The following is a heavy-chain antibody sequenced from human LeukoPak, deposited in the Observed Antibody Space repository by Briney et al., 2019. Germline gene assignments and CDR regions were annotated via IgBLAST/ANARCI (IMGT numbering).Heavy chain of an antibody. V-gene: IGHV4-34*01. D-gene: IGHD3-10*01. CDR2: INHSGST. Sequence: SETLSLTCTVSGGSISSYHWSWIRQPPGKGLEWIGEINHSGSTNYNPSLKSRVTISVDTSKNQFSLKLSSVTAADTAVYYCARISGYYYGSGSYYNAFDYWGQGTLVTVSS. CDR1: GGSISSYH. J-gene: IGHJ4*02. CDR3: ARISGYYYGSGSYYNAFDY.